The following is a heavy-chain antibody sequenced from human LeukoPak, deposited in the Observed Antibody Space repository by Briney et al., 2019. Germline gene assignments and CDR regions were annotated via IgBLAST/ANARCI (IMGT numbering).Heavy chain of an antibody. D-gene: IGHD6-6*01. V-gene: IGHV1-69*05. CDR2: NIPIFDTA. CDR3: ARARLDSSSSPYYYMDV. J-gene: IGHJ6*03. CDR1: RGTFSSYA. Sequence: PSVKVSCKASRGTFSSYAISWVRQTPGQGLEWMGGNIPIFDTANYAQKIQGRITITTDEFTSTAYMELSSLRSEDTGVYYCARARLDSSSSPYYYMDVWGKGTTVTVSS.